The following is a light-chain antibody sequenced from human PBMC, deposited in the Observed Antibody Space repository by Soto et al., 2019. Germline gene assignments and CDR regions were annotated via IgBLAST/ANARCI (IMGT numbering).Light chain of an antibody. V-gene: IGKV3-20*01. J-gene: IGKJ5*01. CDR1: PSVSSSY. Sequence: EILLTQSPGTLSLSPGQRATLSRQPSPSVSSSYLAWYQQKPSQAPRLLIYGASSRATGIPDRFSGSGSGTDFTLTISRLEPEDLAVYYCQQYGSSHLTFGQGTRREIK. CDR2: GAS. CDR3: QQYGSSHLT.